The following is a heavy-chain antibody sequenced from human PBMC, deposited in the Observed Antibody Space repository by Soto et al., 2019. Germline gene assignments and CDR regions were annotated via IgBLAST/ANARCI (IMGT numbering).Heavy chain of an antibody. CDR3: ARAVGPLGYCSSTSCYYYYYYGMDV. CDR1: GFTFSSYW. D-gene: IGHD2-2*01. Sequence: VGSLRLSCAASGFTFSSYWMSWVRQAPGKGLEWVANIKQDGSEKYYVDSVKGRFTISRDNAKNSLYLQMNSLRAEDTAAYYCARAVGPLGYCSSTSCYYYYYYGMDVWGQRTTVTVSS. CDR2: IKQDGSEK. J-gene: IGHJ6*02. V-gene: IGHV3-7*03.